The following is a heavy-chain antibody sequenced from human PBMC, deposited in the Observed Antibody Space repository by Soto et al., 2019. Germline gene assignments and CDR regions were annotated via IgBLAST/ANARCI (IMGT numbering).Heavy chain of an antibody. J-gene: IGHJ4*02. CDR3: ARELGSSWNSSGLYTERSVDY. Sequence: EVQLVESGGGLVQPGGSLRLSCAASGFTFSSYSMNWVRQAPGKGLEWVSYISSSSSTIYYADSVKGRFTISRDNAKNSLYLQRNSLRDEDTAVYYCARELGSSWNSSGLYTERSVDYWGQGTLVTVSA. CDR1: GFTFSSYS. D-gene: IGHD6-19*01. V-gene: IGHV3-48*02. CDR2: ISSSSSTI.